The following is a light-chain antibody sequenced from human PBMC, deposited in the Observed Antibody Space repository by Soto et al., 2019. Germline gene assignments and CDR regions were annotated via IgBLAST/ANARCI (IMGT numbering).Light chain of an antibody. CDR1: SSDVGGYNY. CDR2: EVS. CDR3: SSYTSSSPHVV. J-gene: IGLJ2*01. Sequence: QSALTQPASVSGSPGQSITISCTGTSSDVGGYNYVSWYQQHSGKAPKLMIYEVSNRPSGVSNRFSVSKSGNTASLTISGLQAEDEADYYCSSYTSSSPHVVFGGGTKLTVL. V-gene: IGLV2-14*01.